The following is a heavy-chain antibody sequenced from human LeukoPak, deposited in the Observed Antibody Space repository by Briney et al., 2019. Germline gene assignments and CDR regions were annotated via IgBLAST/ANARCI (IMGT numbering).Heavy chain of an antibody. CDR1: GFTLSNFV. J-gene: IGHJ6*02. V-gene: IGHV3-23*01. Sequence: GGSLRLSCAASGFTLSNFVMSWVRQTPGKGLEWVSVISGNIEDTNYADSVKGRFTISRDNSKNTLYLLMNSLGAEDTAIYYCAKNNVGLRPAYVDVWGQGTTVTVSS. CDR3: AKNNVGLRPAYVDV. CDR2: ISGNIEDT. D-gene: IGHD2-21*01.